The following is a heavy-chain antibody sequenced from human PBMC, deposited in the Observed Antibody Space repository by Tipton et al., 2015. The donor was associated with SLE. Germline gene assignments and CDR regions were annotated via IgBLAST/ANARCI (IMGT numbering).Heavy chain of an antibody. Sequence: QLVQSGAEVKKPGASVKISCKASGYTFTAYFMHWVRQAPGQDLEWMGWINPDTGDTYYIQKFQGRVTMTRDTSISTAYLELNSLRFGDTAMYSCASGNDHIDYWGPGTLVTVPS. CDR1: GYTFTAYF. CDR2: INPDTGDT. CDR3: ASGNDHIDY. J-gene: IGHJ4*02. V-gene: IGHV1-2*02. D-gene: IGHD1-14*01.